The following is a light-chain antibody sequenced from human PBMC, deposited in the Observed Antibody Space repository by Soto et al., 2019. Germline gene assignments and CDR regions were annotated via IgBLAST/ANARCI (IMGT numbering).Light chain of an antibody. V-gene: IGKV3-15*01. CDR3: QQYNDWPLT. J-gene: IGKJ4*01. CDR1: QSVSSN. CDR2: GAS. Sequence: EIVMTQSPATLSVSPGERATLSCRASQSVSSNLAWYQQKPGQAPGLLIYGASTRAPGIPARFSGSVSGTEFTLTISSLQSEDFAVYYCQQYNDWPLTFGGGTKVEIK.